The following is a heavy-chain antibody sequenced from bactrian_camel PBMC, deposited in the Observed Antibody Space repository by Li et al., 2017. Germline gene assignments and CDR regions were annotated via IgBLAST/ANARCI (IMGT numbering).Heavy chain of an antibody. CDR2: IDFDGTSP. CDR3: AAGIWPDTARIMTPCPPDFNI. D-gene: IGHD3*01. CDR1: GYTDSTNC. J-gene: IGHJ4*01. Sequence: HVQLVESGGGSVQAGGSLRLSCAASGYTDSTNCMGWFRQAPGKEREWVARIDFDGTSPTVAESMKGRFTISKDEANNTLYLQMSGLKPDDTGMYYCAAGIWPDTARIMTPCPPDFNIWGRGTQVTVS. V-gene: IGHV3S26*01.